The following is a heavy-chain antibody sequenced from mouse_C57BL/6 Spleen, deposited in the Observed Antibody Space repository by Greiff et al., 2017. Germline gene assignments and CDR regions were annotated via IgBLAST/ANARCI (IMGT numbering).Heavy chain of an antibody. CDR3: ARRRLLREGAMDY. Sequence: VQLQQSGPELVKPGASVKISCKASGYTFTDYYMNWVKQSHGKSLEWIGDINPNNGGTSYNQKLKGKATLTVDKSSSTAYMELRSLTSEDSAVYYCARRRLLREGAMDYWGQGTSVTVSS. D-gene: IGHD2-3*01. V-gene: IGHV1-26*01. CDR1: GYTFTDYY. J-gene: IGHJ4*01. CDR2: INPNNGGT.